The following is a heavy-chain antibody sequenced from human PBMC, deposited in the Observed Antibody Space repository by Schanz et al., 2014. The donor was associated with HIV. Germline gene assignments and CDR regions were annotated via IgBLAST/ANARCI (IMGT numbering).Heavy chain of an antibody. V-gene: IGHV3-21*06. CDR2: ISSSGGYI. D-gene: IGHD6-19*01. J-gene: IGHJ6*02. Sequence: EVQLVESGEGLVKPGGSLRLSCIGSGFPFSSYAINWVRQAPGKGLEWLSSISSSGGYIYYADSVKGRFTISRDNSKNSVFLQMDRLRAEDTAVYYCARGSWYSSGWVDDQYYYDVDVWGQGTTVTVSS. CDR1: GFPFSSYA. CDR3: ARGSWYSSGWVDDQYYYDVDV.